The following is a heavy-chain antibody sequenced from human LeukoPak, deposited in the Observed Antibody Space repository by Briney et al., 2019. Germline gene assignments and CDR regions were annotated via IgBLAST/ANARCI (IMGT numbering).Heavy chain of an antibody. V-gene: IGHV3-23*01. CDR3: AKGEQWLVLYFQH. Sequence: GGSLRLSCAASGFTFSSYAMNWVRQAPGKGLEWVSGISGSGGSTNYADSVKGRFTISRDNSKNTLYLQMNSLRAEDTAVYYCAKGEQWLVLYFQHWGQGTLVTVSS. CDR1: GFTFSSYA. D-gene: IGHD6-19*01. J-gene: IGHJ1*01. CDR2: ISGSGGST.